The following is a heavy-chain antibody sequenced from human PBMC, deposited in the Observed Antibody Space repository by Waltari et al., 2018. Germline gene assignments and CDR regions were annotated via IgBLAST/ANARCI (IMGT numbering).Heavy chain of an antibody. V-gene: IGHV3-74*01. Sequence: EVQLVESGGGLVQPGGSLRLSCAASGFTFSDYWMHWVRQAPGKGVVWRSRFKKGGSSTSTADSVKGRFPISSDNAKNTLYLEMNSLRAEDTAVYYCARGGMVQLWPLDYWGQGTLVTVSS. CDR1: GFTFSDYW. J-gene: IGHJ4*02. CDR3: ARGGMVQLWPLDY. CDR2: FKKGGSST. D-gene: IGHD6-19*01.